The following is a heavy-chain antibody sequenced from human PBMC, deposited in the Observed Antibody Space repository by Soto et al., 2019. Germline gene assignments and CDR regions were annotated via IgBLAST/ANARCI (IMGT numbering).Heavy chain of an antibody. D-gene: IGHD1-26*01. CDR3: GRGRSGQIVVFY. CDR2: IGPDSGAT. V-gene: IGHV1-2*02. J-gene: IGHJ4*02. CDR1: GYTFTGHY. Sequence: ASVKVSCKASGYTFTGHYIHWVRQAPEQGPEWMGEIGPDSGATRYAQKFRGRVTMTRDMSITTVYMELNNLSPDDTAVYYCGRGRSGQIVVFYWGQGTPVTVS.